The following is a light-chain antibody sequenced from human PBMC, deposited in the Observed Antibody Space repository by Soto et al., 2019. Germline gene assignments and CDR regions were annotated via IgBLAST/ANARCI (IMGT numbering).Light chain of an antibody. CDR2: GAS. CDR1: QSVTNSF. Sequence: EIVLSQSPGTLSLSPGERATLSCRASQSVTNSFLAWYQQKPGQAPRLLIYGASRRATGIPDRFTGSGSGTDFTLTISRLEPEEFAVYYCQQYVSSPWAFGQGTKVEI. J-gene: IGKJ1*01. CDR3: QQYVSSPWA. V-gene: IGKV3-20*01.